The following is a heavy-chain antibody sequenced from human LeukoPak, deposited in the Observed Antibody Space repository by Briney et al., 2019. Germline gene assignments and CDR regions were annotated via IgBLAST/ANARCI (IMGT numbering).Heavy chain of an antibody. D-gene: IGHD6-13*01. CDR3: ARELRAAAGLDAAWFDP. V-gene: IGHV3-23*01. CDR1: GFTFSSYA. J-gene: IGHJ5*02. CDR2: ISGSGGST. Sequence: GGSLRLSCAASGFTFSSYAMSWVRQAPGKGLEWVSAISGSGGSTYYADSVKGRFTISRDNSKNTLYLQMNSLRAEDTAVYYCARELRAAAGLDAAWFDPWGQGTLVTVSS.